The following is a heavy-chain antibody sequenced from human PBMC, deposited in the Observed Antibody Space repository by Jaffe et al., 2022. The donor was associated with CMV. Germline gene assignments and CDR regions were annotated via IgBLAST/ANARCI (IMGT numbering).Heavy chain of an antibody. Sequence: QVQLVQSGAEVKKPGASVKVSCKASGYTFTSYYMHWVRQAPGQGLEWMGIINPSGGSTSYAQKFQGRVTMTRDTSTSTVYMELSSLRSEDTAVYYCARAAGIAVAVYYFDYWGQGTLVTVSS. J-gene: IGHJ4*02. CDR2: INPSGGST. V-gene: IGHV1-46*01. D-gene: IGHD6-19*01. CDR3: ARAAGIAVAVYYFDY. CDR1: GYTFTSYY.